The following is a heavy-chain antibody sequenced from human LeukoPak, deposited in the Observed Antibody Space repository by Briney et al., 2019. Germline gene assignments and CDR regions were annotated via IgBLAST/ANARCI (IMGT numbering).Heavy chain of an antibody. D-gene: IGHD3-9*01. Sequence: GESLKISCKGSGYRFTSYWIGWVRQMPGKGLEWMGIIYPGDSDTRYSPSFQGQVTISADKSISTAYLQWSSLKASDTTMYYCARGLRYFDWLGDFDYWGQGTLVTVSS. CDR1: GYRFTSYW. J-gene: IGHJ4*02. CDR2: IYPGDSDT. CDR3: ARGLRYFDWLGDFDY. V-gene: IGHV5-51*01.